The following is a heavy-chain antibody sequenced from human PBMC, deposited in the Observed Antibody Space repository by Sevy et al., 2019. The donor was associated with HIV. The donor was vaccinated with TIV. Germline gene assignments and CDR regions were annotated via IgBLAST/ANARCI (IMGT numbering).Heavy chain of an antibody. CDR3: AGRYFDL. CDR1: GFTFDTYW. Sequence: GGSLRLSCAASGFTFDTYWMQWVRQAPGKGLEWVANIRQDGNEIYYADSVKGRFTISRDNAKESLYLQMTNLRVEDTAFYYCAGRYFDLWGQGILVTVSS. J-gene: IGHJ4*02. CDR2: IRQDGNEI. V-gene: IGHV3-7*01.